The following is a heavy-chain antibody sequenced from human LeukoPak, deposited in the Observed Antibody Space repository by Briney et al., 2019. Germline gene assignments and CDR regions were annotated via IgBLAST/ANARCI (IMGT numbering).Heavy chain of an antibody. CDR3: ARQESRNYQYEGLDY. V-gene: IGHV3-30*04. CDR2: ISYDGSNK. D-gene: IGHD3-16*01. J-gene: IGHJ4*02. CDR1: GFTFSSYA. Sequence: PGGSLRLSCAASGFTFSSYAMHWVRQAPGKGLEWVAVISYDGSNKYYADSVKGRFTIDRDNSKNTVYLQMNSLRPDDTGIYSCARQESRNYQYEGLDYWGQGNLVTVSS.